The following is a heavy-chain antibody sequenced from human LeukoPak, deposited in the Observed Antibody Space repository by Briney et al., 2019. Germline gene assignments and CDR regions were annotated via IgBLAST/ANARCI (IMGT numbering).Heavy chain of an antibody. CDR2: ISWDDDK. Sequence: SGPTLVNPTQTLTLTCTFSGFARSTRGLGVGWIRQPPGKALEWLALISWDDDKRYSPALKSRLTITKDTSKKQVVLTMTNMDPVDTAPYYCAHSMSSIVTYYYDSSGYDYWGQGTLVTVSS. CDR1: GFARSTRGLG. D-gene: IGHD3-22*01. V-gene: IGHV2-5*02. J-gene: IGHJ4*02. CDR3: AHSMSSIVTYYYDSSGYDY.